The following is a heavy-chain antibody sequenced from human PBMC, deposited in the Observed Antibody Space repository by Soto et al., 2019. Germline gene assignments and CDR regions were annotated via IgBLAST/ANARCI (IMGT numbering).Heavy chain of an antibody. D-gene: IGHD2-8*02. V-gene: IGHV3-23*01. Sequence: PGGSLRLSCAASGFICSSYDMSWVRQAPGKGLEWVSTILVGGSTHYTDSVKGRFTISRDNSKNTVFLQMNSLTAGDTAVYYCAKATATGGGAFDICGQGTMVTVSS. CDR2: ILVGGST. CDR1: GFICSSYD. CDR3: AKATATGGGAFDI. J-gene: IGHJ3*02.